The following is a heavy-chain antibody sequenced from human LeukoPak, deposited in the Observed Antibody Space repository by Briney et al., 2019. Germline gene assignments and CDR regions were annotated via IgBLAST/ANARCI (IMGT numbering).Heavy chain of an antibody. V-gene: IGHV4-59*01. CDR2: IYYSGST. D-gene: IGHD3-9*01. J-gene: IGHJ4*02. Sequence: TETLSLTCTVSGGSISSYYWSWIRQPPGKGLEWIGYIYYSGSTNYNPSLKSRVTISVDTSKNQFSLKLSSVTAADTAVYYCARGYFDWLFLDYWGQGTLVTVSP. CDR3: ARGYFDWLFLDY. CDR1: GGSISSYY.